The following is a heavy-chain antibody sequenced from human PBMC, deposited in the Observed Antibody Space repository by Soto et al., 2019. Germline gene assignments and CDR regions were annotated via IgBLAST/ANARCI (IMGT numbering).Heavy chain of an antibody. CDR1: GVTFSNAW. CDR2: IKSKTDGGTT. Sequence: GGSLRLSCAASGVTFSNAWMNWVRQAPGKGLEWVGRIKSKTDGGTTDYAAPVKGRFTISRDDSKNTLYLQMNSLKTEDTAVYYCTTDSPTIFGFAGFDPWGQGTLVTVSS. CDR3: TTDSPTIFGFAGFDP. J-gene: IGHJ5*02. V-gene: IGHV3-15*07. D-gene: IGHD3-3*01.